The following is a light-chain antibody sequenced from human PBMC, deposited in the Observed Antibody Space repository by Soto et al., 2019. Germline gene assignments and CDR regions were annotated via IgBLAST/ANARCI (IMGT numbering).Light chain of an antibody. CDR3: QQRSNWPLT. V-gene: IGKV3-11*01. J-gene: IGKJ4*01. CDR1: QSVSSN. Sequence: EIVLTQSPATLSLSPGERATLSCRASQSVSSNLAWYQQKPGQAPRLLIFDAYNRATGIPGRFSGSGYGTDFTLTISSLEPEDLAVYYCQQRSNWPLTLGGGTKVEI. CDR2: DAY.